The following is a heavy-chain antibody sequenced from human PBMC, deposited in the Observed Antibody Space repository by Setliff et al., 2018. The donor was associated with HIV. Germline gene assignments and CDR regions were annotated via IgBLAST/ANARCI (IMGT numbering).Heavy chain of an antibody. D-gene: IGHD2-2*01. J-gene: IGHJ3*02. Sequence: SETLSLTCAVSGHSISSGYYWGWIRQPPGKGLEWIGNIYHSGNTFHNPSLKSRVTISVHTSKNQFSLKLSSVTAADTAVYYCARRRSMPNNAFDIWGQGTMVTVSS. V-gene: IGHV4-38-2*01. CDR3: ARRRSMPNNAFDI. CDR2: IYHSGNT. CDR1: GHSISSGYY.